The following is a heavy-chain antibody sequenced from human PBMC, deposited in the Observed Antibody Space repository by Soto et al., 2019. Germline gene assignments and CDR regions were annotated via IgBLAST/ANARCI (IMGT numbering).Heavy chain of an antibody. CDR1: GFTFSDYY. V-gene: IGHV3-11*05. J-gene: IGHJ2*01. Sequence: QVQLVESGGGLVKPGGSRRLSCAASGFTFSDYYMSWIRQAPGKGLEWVSYINSSSSYTNYADSVKGRFTISRDNAKNSLYLQMNSLRAEDTAVYYCARIITAAGGRRYFDLWGRGTLVTVSS. D-gene: IGHD6-13*01. CDR2: INSSSSYT. CDR3: ARIITAAGGRRYFDL.